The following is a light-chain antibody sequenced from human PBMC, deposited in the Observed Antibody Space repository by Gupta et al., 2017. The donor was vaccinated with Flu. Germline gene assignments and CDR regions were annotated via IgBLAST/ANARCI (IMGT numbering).Light chain of an antibody. J-gene: IGLJ3*02. CDR1: SSNIGSHT. CDR3: AAWDDSRNGPV. CDR2: KNN. V-gene: IGLV1-44*01. Sequence: QSVVTQSPSASGTPGQRVTISCSGSSSNIGSHTVNWYQKVPGTAPNLLIYKNNQRPSGVPDRFSGSKSGTSASLAISGLQAEDEADYYCAAWDDSRNGPVFGGGTKLTVL.